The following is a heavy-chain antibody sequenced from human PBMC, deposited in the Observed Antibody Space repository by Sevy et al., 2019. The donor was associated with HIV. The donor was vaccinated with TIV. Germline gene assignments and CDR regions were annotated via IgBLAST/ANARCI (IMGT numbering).Heavy chain of an antibody. J-gene: IGHJ4*02. CDR1: GGSISGSY. CDR2: IYPSGNT. Sequence: SETLSLTCTVSGGSISGSYWSWIRQSAGKGLEWIGRIYPSGNTNYNPFLKSRVTMSVDTSKNHFSLKLTSVTAADTAAYYCAREDSSTWCFHFWGQGTLVTVSS. V-gene: IGHV4-4*07. D-gene: IGHD6-13*01. CDR3: AREDSSTWCFHF.